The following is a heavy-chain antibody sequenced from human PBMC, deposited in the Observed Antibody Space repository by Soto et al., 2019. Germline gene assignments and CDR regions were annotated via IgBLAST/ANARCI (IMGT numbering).Heavy chain of an antibody. Sequence: QVQLVQSGAEVKKPGSSVTVSCKASGGTFSSYAISWVRQAPGQGLEWMGRIIPFIGTANYAQKFQGRVTITADESTSTAYMELTSLRSEDTAVYYCARVVMTTGPASYYYGMDVWGQVTTVTVSS. CDR2: IIPFIGTA. CDR1: GGTFSSYA. V-gene: IGHV1-69*18. CDR3: ARVVMTTGPASYYYGMDV. J-gene: IGHJ6*02. D-gene: IGHD4-4*01.